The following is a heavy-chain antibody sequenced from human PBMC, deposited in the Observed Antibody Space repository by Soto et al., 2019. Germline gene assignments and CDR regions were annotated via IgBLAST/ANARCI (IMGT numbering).Heavy chain of an antibody. Sequence: PGGSLRLSCAASGFTFSSYAMSWVRQAPGKGLEWVSAISGSGGSTYYADSVKGRFTISRDNSKNTLYLQMNSLRAEDTAVYYCANKRGSYDYIWGSYRYTLRPPHPADYWGQGTLVTVSS. CDR2: ISGSGGST. D-gene: IGHD3-16*02. CDR1: GFTFSSYA. CDR3: ANKRGSYDYIWGSYRYTLRPPHPADY. V-gene: IGHV3-23*01. J-gene: IGHJ4*02.